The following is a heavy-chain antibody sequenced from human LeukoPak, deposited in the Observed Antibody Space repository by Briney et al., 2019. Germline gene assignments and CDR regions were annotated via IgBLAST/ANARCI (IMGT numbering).Heavy chain of an antibody. CDR2: IYYSGST. Sequence: SQTLSLTCTVSGGSISSGDYYWSWIRQPPGKGLEWIGYIYYSGSTYYNPSLKSRVTISVDTSKNQFSLKLSSVTAADTAVYYCARVPMVRGVIGGGGMDVWGKGTTVTVSS. V-gene: IGHV4-30-4*01. CDR3: ARVPMVRGVIGGGGMDV. J-gene: IGHJ6*04. CDR1: GGSISSGDYY. D-gene: IGHD3-10*01.